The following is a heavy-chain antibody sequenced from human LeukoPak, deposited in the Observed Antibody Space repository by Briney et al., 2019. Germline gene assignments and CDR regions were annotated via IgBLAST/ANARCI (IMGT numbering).Heavy chain of an antibody. D-gene: IGHD6-19*01. Sequence: ASVKVSCKASGGTVSSYAISWVRQAAGQGLEWMGGIIPIFGTANYAQKFQGRVTITADESTSTAYMELSSLRSEDTAVYYCASDPDPESYSSGWFGVSGMDVWGKGTTVTVSS. CDR1: GGTVSSYA. CDR3: ASDPDPESYSSGWFGVSGMDV. V-gene: IGHV1-69*01. J-gene: IGHJ6*04. CDR2: IIPIFGTA.